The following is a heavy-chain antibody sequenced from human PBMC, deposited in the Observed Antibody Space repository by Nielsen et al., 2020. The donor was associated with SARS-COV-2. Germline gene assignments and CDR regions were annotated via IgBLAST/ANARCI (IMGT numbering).Heavy chain of an antibody. CDR1: GFTFSSYS. D-gene: IGHD4-17*01. V-gene: IGHV3-48*04. CDR2: ISSSSSTI. Sequence: GESLKISCAASGFTFSSYSMNWVRQAPGKGLEWVSYISSSSSTIYYADSVKGRFTISRDNAKNSLYLQMNSLRAEDTAVYYCARVLMTTVTGGYAFDIWGQGTMVTVSS. CDR3: ARVLMTTVTGGYAFDI. J-gene: IGHJ3*02.